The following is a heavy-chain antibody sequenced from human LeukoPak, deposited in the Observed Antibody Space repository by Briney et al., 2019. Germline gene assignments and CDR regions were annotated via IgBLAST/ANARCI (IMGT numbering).Heavy chain of an antibody. D-gene: IGHD6-19*01. CDR1: GASISTYY. CDR3: ARRRRIAEAGRSGDALDI. Sequence: SETLSLTCTPSGASISTYYWTWIRQPPGKGLKWFGYIYNSGSTNYNPSLKSRVTISVDTSKNQFSLKLSSVTAADTAVYYCARRRRIAEAGRSGDALDIWGQGTMVTVSS. J-gene: IGHJ3*02. V-gene: IGHV4-59*08. CDR2: IYNSGST.